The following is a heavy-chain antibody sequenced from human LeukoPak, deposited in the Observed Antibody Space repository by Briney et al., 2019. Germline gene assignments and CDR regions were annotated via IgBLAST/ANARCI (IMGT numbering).Heavy chain of an antibody. CDR1: GGSFNGYY. V-gene: IGHV4-34*01. CDR2: INHSGST. CDR3: ARAAVNNWFDP. Sequence: SETLSHTCAVYGGSFNGYYWSWIRQPPGKGLEWIGEINHSGSTNYNPSLKSRVTISVDTSKNQFSLKLSSVTAADTAVYYCARAAVNNWFDPWGQGTLVTVSS. D-gene: IGHD3-10*01. J-gene: IGHJ5*02.